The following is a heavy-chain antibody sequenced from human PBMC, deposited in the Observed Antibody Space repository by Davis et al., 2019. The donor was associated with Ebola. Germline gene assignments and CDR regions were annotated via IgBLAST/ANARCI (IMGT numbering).Heavy chain of an antibody. CDR2: INHSGST. V-gene: IGHV4-34*01. CDR1: AGSFSGYY. D-gene: IGHD3-16*02. Sequence: SETLSLTCAVYAGSFSGYYWSWIRQPPGKGLEWIGEINHSGSTNYNPSLKSRVTISVDTSKNQFSLKLSSVTAADTAVYYCARVGFGGVIADQFYYFDYWGQGTLVTVSS. CDR3: ARVGFGGVIADQFYYFDY. J-gene: IGHJ4*02.